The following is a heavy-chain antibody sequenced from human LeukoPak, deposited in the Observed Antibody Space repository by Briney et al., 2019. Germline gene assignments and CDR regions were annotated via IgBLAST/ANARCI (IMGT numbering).Heavy chain of an antibody. J-gene: IGHJ4*02. Sequence: ASVKVSCKASGGTLFSYAINWVRQAPGHGLEWMGRIIPIFGITNYAQKLQARVTITADKSTGTAYMELSSLRSEDTAVYFCARWAPSCSSASCPFYFDFWGQGTLVTVSS. V-gene: IGHV1-69*04. CDR2: IIPIFGIT. D-gene: IGHD2-2*01. CDR3: ARWAPSCSSASCPFYFDF. CDR1: GGTLFSYA.